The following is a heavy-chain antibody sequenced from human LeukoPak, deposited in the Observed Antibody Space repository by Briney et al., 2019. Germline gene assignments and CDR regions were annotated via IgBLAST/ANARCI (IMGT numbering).Heavy chain of an antibody. Sequence: GESLKVSCNTSGYTFTNYWIGWVRQTPEKGLEWIGIVYPGDSDVKYSPSFQGHVTISADKSTSTAYLQWSSLKASDTAMYYCARQDSSGSFGTDAFDIWGQGTMVTVSS. CDR3: ARQDSSGSFGTDAFDI. CDR2: VYPGDSDV. J-gene: IGHJ3*02. D-gene: IGHD3-22*01. V-gene: IGHV5-51*01. CDR1: GYTFTNYW.